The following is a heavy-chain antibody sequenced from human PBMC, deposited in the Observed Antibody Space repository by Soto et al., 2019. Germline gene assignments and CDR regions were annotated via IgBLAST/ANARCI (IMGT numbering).Heavy chain of an antibody. CDR1: GGTFSSYA. V-gene: IGHV1-69*01. CDR2: IIPIFGTA. CDR3: ARLIQWFPPHYGMDV. Sequence: QVQLVQSGAEVKKPGSSVKVSFKASGGTFSSYAISWVRQAPGQWLEWMGGIIPIFGTANYAQKFQGRVTITGDESTSTAYMELSSLRSEDTAVYYCARLIQWFPPHYGMDVWGQGTTVTVSS. D-gene: IGHD3-22*01. J-gene: IGHJ6*02.